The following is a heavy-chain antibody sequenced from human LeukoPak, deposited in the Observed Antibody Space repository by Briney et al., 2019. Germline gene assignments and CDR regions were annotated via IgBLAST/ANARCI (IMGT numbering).Heavy chain of an antibody. D-gene: IGHD1-1*01. J-gene: IGHJ4*02. V-gene: IGHV3-23*01. CDR2: ISGSGAEI. CDR3: AKENEGRTTAFDQ. Sequence: GGSLTLSCAASGFTFSSCAMSWVRQAPGKGLEWVSAISGSGAEIFYADSVQGRCAISRDNSKSTLYLQLSSLRADDSAIYYCAKENEGRTTAFDQWGQGILVTVSS. CDR1: GFTFSSCA.